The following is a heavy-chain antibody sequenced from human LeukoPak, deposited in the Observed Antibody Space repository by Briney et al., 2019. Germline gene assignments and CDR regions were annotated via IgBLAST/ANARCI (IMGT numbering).Heavy chain of an antibody. CDR2: ISGSGGST. D-gene: IGHD2-21*01. Sequence: PGGSLRLSCAASGFTFSSYAMSWVRQAPGKGLEWVSAISGSGGSTYYADSVRGRFTISRDNSKNTLYLQMNSLRAEDTAVYYCAKDQAVLLDYFDYWGQGTLVTVSS. CDR1: GFTFSSYA. CDR3: AKDQAVLLDYFDY. J-gene: IGHJ4*02. V-gene: IGHV3-23*01.